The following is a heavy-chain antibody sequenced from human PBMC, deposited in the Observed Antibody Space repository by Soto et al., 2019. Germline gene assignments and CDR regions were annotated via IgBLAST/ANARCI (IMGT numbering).Heavy chain of an antibody. CDR3: AADGYYDSSGYYPYYYYYGMDV. D-gene: IGHD3-22*01. CDR1: GFTFTSSA. J-gene: IGHJ6*02. Sequence: SVKVSCKASGFTFTSSAVQWVRQARGQRLEWIGWIVVGSGNTNYAQKFQERVTITRDMSTSTAYMELSSLRSEDTAVYYCAADGYYDSSGYYPYYYYYGMDVWGQGTTVTVSS. CDR2: IVVGSGNT. V-gene: IGHV1-58*01.